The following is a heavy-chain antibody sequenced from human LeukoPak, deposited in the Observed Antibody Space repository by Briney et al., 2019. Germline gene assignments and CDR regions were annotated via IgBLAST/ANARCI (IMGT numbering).Heavy chain of an antibody. CDR1: GDSLSSNSAA. D-gene: IGHD2-15*01. J-gene: IGHJ4*02. CDR3: TRWDYCCCGSCYWGSLDY. CDR2: TYYRSKWYN. V-gene: IGHV6-1*01. Sequence: SQTLSLTCAVSGDSLSSNSAAWRWLRQSPSRGLEWLGRTYYRSKWYNDYAVSVKSRITINPDTSKNQFSLQLNSVTPKDTAVYYSTRWDYCCCGSCYWGSLDYWGQGTLVTVSS.